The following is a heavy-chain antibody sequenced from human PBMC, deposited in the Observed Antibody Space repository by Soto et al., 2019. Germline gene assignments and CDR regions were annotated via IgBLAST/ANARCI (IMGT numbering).Heavy chain of an antibody. Sequence: EVQLVESGGGLVQPGGSLRLSCAASKFSFSGYWMHWVRQAPGKGLMWVSRVNPDGSTTTYADSVKGRFTISRDNAKNTVFLQMNSLRAADTAVYYCAKVASGSYDWVDPWGQGTLVTVSS. CDR1: KFSFSGYW. CDR2: VNPDGSTT. V-gene: IGHV3-74*01. J-gene: IGHJ5*02. D-gene: IGHD1-26*01. CDR3: AKVASGSYDWVDP.